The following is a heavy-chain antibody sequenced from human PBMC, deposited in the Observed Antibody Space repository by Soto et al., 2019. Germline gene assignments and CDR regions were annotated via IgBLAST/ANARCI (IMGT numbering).Heavy chain of an antibody. D-gene: IGHD3-3*01. J-gene: IGHJ6*02. V-gene: IGHV3-7*03. CDR1: GFTFRSYW. Sequence: GGSLRLSCEASGFTFRSYWMTWVRQAPGKGLEWVANIKQDGTEKYYVDSVKGRFTIGRDNVKKSIHLQMNSLRAEDTAVYYCAVNPPPFWAKSPYGMDVWGQGTTVTVSS. CDR3: AVNPPPFWAKSPYGMDV. CDR2: IKQDGTEK.